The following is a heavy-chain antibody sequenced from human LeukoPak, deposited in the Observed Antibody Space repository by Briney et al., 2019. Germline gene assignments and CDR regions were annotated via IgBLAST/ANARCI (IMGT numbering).Heavy chain of an antibody. CDR1: GGSVSSGSYY. D-gene: IGHD6-19*01. CDR3: ARSGVGVAGTDR. V-gene: IGHV4-61*01. Sequence: SETLSLTCTVSGGSVSSGSYYWSWIWQPPGKGLEWIGYVYYTGSTNYNPSLKSRVSISVDTSKNQFSLKLTSVTAADTAVYYCARSGVGVAGTDRWGQGTLVTVSS. J-gene: IGHJ5*02. CDR2: VYYTGST.